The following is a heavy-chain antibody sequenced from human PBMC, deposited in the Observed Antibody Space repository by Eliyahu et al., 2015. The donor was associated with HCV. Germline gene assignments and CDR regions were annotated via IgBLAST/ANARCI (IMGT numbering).Heavy chain of an antibody. CDR3: ASAEAQYCTNGVCLDY. Sequence: EVQLLESGGGLVQPGGSLRLSCAASGXXXSSCARSXVXQAPGXGVGXVSAIXGSGGSTNYADSVKGRFTISRDNSKNTLYLQMNSLRAEDTAVYYCASAEAQYCTNGVCLDYWGQGTLVTVSS. J-gene: IGHJ4*02. V-gene: IGHV3-23*01. CDR1: GXXXSSCA. CDR2: IXGSGGST. D-gene: IGHD2-8*01.